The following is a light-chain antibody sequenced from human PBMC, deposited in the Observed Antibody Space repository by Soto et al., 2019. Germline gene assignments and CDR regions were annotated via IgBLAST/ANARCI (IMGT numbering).Light chain of an antibody. V-gene: IGLV2-23*01. Sequence: QSALTQPASVSGSPGQSITISCSGTSSDVGSYNLVSWYQQHPGKAPKLMIYEGSKWPSGVSNRFYGSKSGNTASLTISGLQAEDEAYYYCCSYAGSDTYVVFGGGTKLTVL. CDR2: EGS. J-gene: IGLJ2*01. CDR1: SSDVGSYNL. CDR3: CSYAGSDTYVV.